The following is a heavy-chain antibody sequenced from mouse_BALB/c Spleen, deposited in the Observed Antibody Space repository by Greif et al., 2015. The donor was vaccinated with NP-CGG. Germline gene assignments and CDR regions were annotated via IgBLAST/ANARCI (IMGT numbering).Heavy chain of an antibody. CDR3: VRAMDY. Sequence: QVQLQQSGSVLVRPGASVKLSCKASGYTFTSSWMHWAKQRPGQGLEWIGEIHPNSGNTNYNEKFKGKATLTVDTSSSTAYVDLSSLTSEDSAVYYCVRAMDYWGQGTSVTVSS. J-gene: IGHJ4*01. D-gene: IGHD1-1*01. CDR2: IHPNSGNT. V-gene: IGHV1S130*01. CDR1: GYTFTSSW.